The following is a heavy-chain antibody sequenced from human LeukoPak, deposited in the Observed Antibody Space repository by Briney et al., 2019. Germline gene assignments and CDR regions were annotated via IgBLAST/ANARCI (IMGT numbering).Heavy chain of an antibody. D-gene: IGHD6-6*01. CDR2: ISSSSYI. V-gene: IGHV3-21*01. Sequence: GGSLRLSCAASGFTFSSYSMNWVRQAPGKGLEWVSSISSSSYIYYADSVKGRFTISRDNAKNSLYLQMNSLRAEDTAVYYCARSGRSSLYYYYYMDVWGKGTTVTVSS. J-gene: IGHJ6*03. CDR3: ARSGRSSLYYYYYMDV. CDR1: GFTFSSYS.